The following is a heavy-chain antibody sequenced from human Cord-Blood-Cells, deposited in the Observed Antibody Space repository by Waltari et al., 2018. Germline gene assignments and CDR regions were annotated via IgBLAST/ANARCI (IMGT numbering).Heavy chain of an antibody. D-gene: IGHD6-13*01. Sequence: QVQLQESGPGLVKPSETLSLTCTVSGGSISSHYWSWIRQPPGKGLEWIGYIYYSESTNYNPSLKSRVTISVDTSKNQFSLKLSSVTAADTAVYYCARDPLSGNSFDYWGQGTLVTVSS. CDR1: GGSISSHY. J-gene: IGHJ4*02. CDR3: ARDPLSGNSFDY. V-gene: IGHV4-59*11. CDR2: IYYSEST.